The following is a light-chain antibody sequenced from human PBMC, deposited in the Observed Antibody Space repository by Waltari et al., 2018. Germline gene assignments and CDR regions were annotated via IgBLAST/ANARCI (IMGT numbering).Light chain of an antibody. J-gene: IGLJ3*02. CDR1: SSDVGGYYY. V-gene: IGLV2-14*03. Sequence: QSALTQPASVSGSPGQSITISCTGSSSDVGGYYYVPWYQQHPGKAPTLLIYAVTHRPSGVSKRFSGSKSGNTASLTISGLQAEDEGVYYCSSYTSSSTVVFGGGTKLTVL. CDR3: SSYTSSSTVV. CDR2: AVT.